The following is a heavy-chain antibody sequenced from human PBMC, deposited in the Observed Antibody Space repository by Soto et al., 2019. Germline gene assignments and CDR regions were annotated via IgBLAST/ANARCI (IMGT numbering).Heavy chain of an antibody. Sequence: GGSLRLSCAASGFTFSSYSMNWVRQAPGKGLKWVSSISSSSSYIYYADSVKGRFTISRDNAKNSLYLQMNSLRAEDTAVYYCARGRNRLHPFDYWGQGTLVTVSS. CDR1: GFTFSSYS. V-gene: IGHV3-21*01. CDR3: ARGRNRLHPFDY. J-gene: IGHJ4*02. D-gene: IGHD4-4*01. CDR2: ISSSSSYI.